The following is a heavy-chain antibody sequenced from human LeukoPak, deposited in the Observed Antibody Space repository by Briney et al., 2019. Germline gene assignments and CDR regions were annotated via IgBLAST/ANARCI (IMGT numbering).Heavy chain of an antibody. CDR1: GVTFCSYA. Sequence: TWGALRLSCAAPGVTFCSYAMKWGRQAPGKGLEWVSSISGSGGTTYYAGSVKGRFTISRDNSKNTLFLQMNSLRADDTAIYYCAKRDFWGQGTLVTVSS. CDR3: AKRDF. CDR2: ISGSGGTT. V-gene: IGHV3-23*01. J-gene: IGHJ4*02.